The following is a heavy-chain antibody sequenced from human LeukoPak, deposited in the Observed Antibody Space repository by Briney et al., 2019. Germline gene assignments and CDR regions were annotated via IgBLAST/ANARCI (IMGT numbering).Heavy chain of an antibody. D-gene: IGHD2-8*01. CDR1: GYSIGSGHY. CDR3: ARDNNGRFDY. CDR2: IYPSGST. V-gene: IGHV4-38-2*02. Sequence: PSETLSLTCGVSGYSIGSGHYWGWIRQSPGKGLEWIGSIYPSGSTHHNPSFESRVTTSVDTSKNQFSLKLTFVTAADTAVYYCARDNNGRFDYWGQGTLVTVSS. J-gene: IGHJ4*02.